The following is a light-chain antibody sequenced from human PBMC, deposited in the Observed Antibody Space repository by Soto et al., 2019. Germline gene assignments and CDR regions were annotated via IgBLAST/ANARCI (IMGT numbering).Light chain of an antibody. CDR2: EGS. J-gene: IGLJ2*01. CDR1: SSDVGGYTL. Sequence: QSALTQPASVSGSPGQSITISCTGTSSDVGGYTLVSWYQQHPGKAPKLMIYEGSKRPSGVSNRFSGSKSGNTASLTISGLQAEDEADYYCCSFAGSSTPVLFGGGTKLTVL. CDR3: CSFAGSSTPVL. V-gene: IGLV2-23*01.